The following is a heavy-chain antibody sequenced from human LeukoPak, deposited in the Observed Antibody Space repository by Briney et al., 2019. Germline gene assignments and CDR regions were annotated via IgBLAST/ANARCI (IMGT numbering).Heavy chain of an antibody. CDR2: INHSGST. CDR1: GGSFSGYY. J-gene: IGHJ4*02. D-gene: IGHD3-22*01. Sequence: SETLSLTCAVYGGSFSGYYWSWIRQPPGKGLEWIGEINHSGSTNYNPSLKSRVTISVDTSKNQFSLKLSSVTAADTAVYYCARRTSMIVVVSPFDYWGQGTLVTVSS. V-gene: IGHV4-34*01. CDR3: ARRTSMIVVVSPFDY.